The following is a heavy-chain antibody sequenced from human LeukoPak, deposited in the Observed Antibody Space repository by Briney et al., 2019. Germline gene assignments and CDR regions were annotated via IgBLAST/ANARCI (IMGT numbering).Heavy chain of an antibody. CDR1: GGSVNSGGYY. CDR3: ARSSDYCDYD. Sequence: PSETLSLTCTVSGGSVNSGGYYWTWIRQHPGKGLEWLGYIYYSGRTYYNPSLKSRITISLDTSKNKFSLNLTSVSASDTAFYFCARSSDYCDYDWGQGTLITVSS. V-gene: IGHV4-31*03. CDR2: IYYSGRT. J-gene: IGHJ4*02. D-gene: IGHD4-17*01.